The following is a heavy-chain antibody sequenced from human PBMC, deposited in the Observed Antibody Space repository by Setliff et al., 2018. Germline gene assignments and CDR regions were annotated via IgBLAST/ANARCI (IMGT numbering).Heavy chain of an antibody. V-gene: IGHV3-73*01. D-gene: IGHD1-26*01. Sequence: HPGGSLRLSCAASGFTFSDFSINWVRQAPGKGLEWVSSISSTSKYIFYATAYAASVKGRFTISRDDSKNTAYLQMNSLKTEDTAVYYCTRGGIVGATSPFDYWGQGTLVTVSS. CDR1: GFTFSDFS. CDR2: ISSTSKYIFYAT. J-gene: IGHJ4*02. CDR3: TRGGIVGATSPFDY.